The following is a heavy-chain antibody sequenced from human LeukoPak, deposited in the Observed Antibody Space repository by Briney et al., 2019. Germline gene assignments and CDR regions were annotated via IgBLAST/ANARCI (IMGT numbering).Heavy chain of an antibody. J-gene: IGHJ4*02. V-gene: IGHV3-23*01. CDR3: AKDRNQGYSYGHFDY. CDR2: INGGGGST. D-gene: IGHD5-18*01. Sequence: GGSLRLSCAVSGFIFSSYAMSWVRQAPGKGLEWVSAINGGGGSTYYADSVKGRFTISRGTSKNTLYLQMNSLRAEDTAVYYCAKDRNQGYSYGHFDYWGQGTLVTVSS. CDR1: GFIFSSYA.